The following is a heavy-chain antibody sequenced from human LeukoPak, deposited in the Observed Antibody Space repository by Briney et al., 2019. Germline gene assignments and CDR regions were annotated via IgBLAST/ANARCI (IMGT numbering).Heavy chain of an antibody. Sequence: GGSLRLSCAASGFTFSSYWMNWVRQAPGKGLEWVANIKQDGSEKYYVDSVKGRFTISRDNAKNSLYLQMNSLRAEDTAVYYCARTRSYCSGGSCYYFDYWGQGTLVTVSS. CDR1: GFTFSSYW. CDR3: ARTRSYCSGGSCYYFDY. CDR2: IKQDGSEK. V-gene: IGHV3-7*01. J-gene: IGHJ4*02. D-gene: IGHD2-15*01.